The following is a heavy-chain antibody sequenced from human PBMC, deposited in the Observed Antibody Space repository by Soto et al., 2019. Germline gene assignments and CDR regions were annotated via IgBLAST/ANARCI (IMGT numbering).Heavy chain of an antibody. V-gene: IGHV3-66*01. D-gene: IGHD2-15*01. CDR2: IQSGGPT. J-gene: IGHJ6*04. Sequence: GGSLRLSCAASGFTVSSKYMSWVRQAPGKGLEWVSLIQSGGPTYYADSVKGRFTISRDTSENTLYLQMDSLRAEDTAVYYCARDDVLCDGGRCYGVPLDVWDKGTTVTVSS. CDR3: ARDDVLCDGGRCYGVPLDV. CDR1: GFTVSSKY.